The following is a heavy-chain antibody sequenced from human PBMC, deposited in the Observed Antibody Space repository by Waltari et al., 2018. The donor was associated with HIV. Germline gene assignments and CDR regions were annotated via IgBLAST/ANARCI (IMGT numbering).Heavy chain of an antibody. CDR2: IWYDGSNK. V-gene: IGHV3-33*01. D-gene: IGHD6-19*01. J-gene: IGHJ5*02. Sequence: QVQLVESGGGVVQSGMSLRLPCVASGFTFSSSGIHVVRQAPGKGLEWVAVIWYDGSNKYYADSVKGRFSISRDNSKNTVYLQMNSLRAEDTAEYYCARDSITVSGTFDDWGQGTLVTVSS. CDR1: GFTFSSSG. CDR3: ARDSITVSGTFDD.